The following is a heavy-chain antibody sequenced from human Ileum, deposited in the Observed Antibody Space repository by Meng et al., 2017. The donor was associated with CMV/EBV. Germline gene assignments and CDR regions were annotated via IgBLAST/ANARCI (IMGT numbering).Heavy chain of an antibody. D-gene: IGHD3-3*01. Sequence: CKASGYRFTDYYVNWVRQAPGQGPEWMGWINPHSGGTNYSQKFQGRVTVTRDTSTSTAYMEVRSLTSDDTAVYYCARGFGVVVTLDYWGHGTLVTVSS. V-gene: IGHV1-2*02. CDR1: GYRFTDYY. CDR3: ARGFGVVVTLDY. J-gene: IGHJ4*01. CDR2: INPHSGGT.